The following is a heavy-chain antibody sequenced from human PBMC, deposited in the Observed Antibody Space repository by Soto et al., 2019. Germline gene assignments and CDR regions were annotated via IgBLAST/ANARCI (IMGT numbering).Heavy chain of an antibody. V-gene: IGHV3-9*01. CDR2: ISWNSGSI. CDR3: AKAHVEVGATKGGGDYYYGMDV. Sequence: GGSLRLSCAASGFTFDDYAMHWVRQAPGKGLEWVSGISWNSGSIGYADSVKGRFTISRDNAKNSLYLQMNSLRAEDTALYYCAKAHVEVGATKGGGDYYYGMDVWGQGTTVTVSS. D-gene: IGHD1-26*01. CDR1: GFTFDDYA. J-gene: IGHJ6*02.